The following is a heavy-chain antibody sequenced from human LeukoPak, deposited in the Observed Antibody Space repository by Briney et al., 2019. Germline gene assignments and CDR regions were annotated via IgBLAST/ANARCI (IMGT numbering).Heavy chain of an antibody. D-gene: IGHD4-17*01. CDR3: AKDRYGDYALREWGAFDI. CDR1: GFTFDDYA. V-gene: IGHV3-9*01. Sequence: AGGSLRLSCAASGFTFDDYAMHWVRQAPGKGLEWVSGISWNSGSIGYADSVKGRFTISRDNAKNSLYLQMNSLRAEDTALYYCAKDRYGDYALREWGAFDIWGQGTMVTVSS. J-gene: IGHJ3*02. CDR2: ISWNSGSI.